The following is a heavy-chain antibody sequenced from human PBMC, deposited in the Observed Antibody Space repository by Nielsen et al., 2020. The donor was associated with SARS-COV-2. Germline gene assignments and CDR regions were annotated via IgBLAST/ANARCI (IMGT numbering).Heavy chain of an antibody. V-gene: IGHV3-49*03. CDR2: IRSKAYGGTT. J-gene: IGHJ4*02. CDR3: TSLRITIFGVANPFDY. D-gene: IGHD3-3*01. Sequence: GESLKISCTASGFTFGDYAMSWFRQAPGKGLEWVGFIRSKAYGGTTEYAASVKGGFTISRDDSKSIAYLQMNSLKTEDTAVYYCTSLRITIFGVANPFDYWGQGTLVTVSS. CDR1: GFTFGDYA.